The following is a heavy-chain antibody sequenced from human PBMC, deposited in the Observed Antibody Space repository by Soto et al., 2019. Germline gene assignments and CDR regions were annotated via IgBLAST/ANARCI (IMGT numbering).Heavy chain of an antibody. CDR1: GFTFSSYA. V-gene: IGHV3-30-3*01. Sequence: QVQLVESGGGVVQPGRSLRLSCAASGFTFSSYAMHWVRQAPGKGLEWVAVISYDGSNKYYADSVKGRFTISRDHSKNTLYLQMNSLRAEDTAVYYCASTVDIWGQGTMVTVSS. CDR2: ISYDGSNK. CDR3: ASTVDI. J-gene: IGHJ3*02.